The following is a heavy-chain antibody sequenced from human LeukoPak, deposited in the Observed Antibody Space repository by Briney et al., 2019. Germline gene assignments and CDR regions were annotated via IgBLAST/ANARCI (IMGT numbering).Heavy chain of an antibody. D-gene: IGHD5-18*01. Sequence: GGSLRLSCAASGFTFSSYAMSWVRQAPGKGLEWVSAISGSGGSTYYADSVKGRFTISGDNSKNTLYPQMNSLRAEDTAVYYCAKTAMVSDAFDIWGQGTMVTVSS. J-gene: IGHJ3*02. V-gene: IGHV3-23*01. CDR2: ISGSGGST. CDR3: AKTAMVSDAFDI. CDR1: GFTFSSYA.